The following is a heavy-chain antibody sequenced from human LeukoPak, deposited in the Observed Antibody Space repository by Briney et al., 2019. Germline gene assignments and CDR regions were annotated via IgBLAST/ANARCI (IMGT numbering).Heavy chain of an antibody. CDR1: GGSFSGYY. CDR2: INHSGST. D-gene: IGHD6-19*01. J-gene: IGHJ4*02. CDR3: AGDSSGWFRIDY. V-gene: IGHV4-34*01. Sequence: PSETLSLTCAVYGGSFSGYYWSWIRQPPGKGLEWIGEINHSGSTNYNPSLKSRVTISVDTSKNQFSLKLSSVTAADTAVYYCAGDSSGWFRIDYWGQGTLVTVSS.